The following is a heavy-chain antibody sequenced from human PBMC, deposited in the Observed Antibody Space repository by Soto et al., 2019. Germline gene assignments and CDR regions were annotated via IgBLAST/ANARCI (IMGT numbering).Heavy chain of an antibody. CDR2: IYYSGST. CDR1: GGSISSYY. D-gene: IGHD4-17*01. J-gene: IGHJ4*02. Sequence: SETLSLTCTVSGGSISSYYWSWIRQSPGKGLEWIGYIYYSGSTNYNPSLKSRVTISIDTSKNQFSLKLSSVTAADTAVYYRARRYGSSFDYWGQGTLVTVS. CDR3: ARRYGSSFDY. V-gene: IGHV4-59*08.